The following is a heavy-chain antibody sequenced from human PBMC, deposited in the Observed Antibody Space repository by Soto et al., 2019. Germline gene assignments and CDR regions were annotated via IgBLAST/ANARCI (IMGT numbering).Heavy chain of an antibody. CDR2: IRSKAYGGTT. CDR3: NANILTFYYNRYYYYCMDF. Sequence: PGGSLRLSCTASGFTFGDYAMSWVRQAPGKGLEWVGFIRSKAYGGTTEYAASVKGRFTISRDDSKSIAYLQMNSLKTEDTAVYYCNANILTFYYNRYYYYCMDFWGPGTTVTVSS. CDR1: GFTFGDYA. D-gene: IGHD3-9*01. J-gene: IGHJ6*02. V-gene: IGHV3-49*04.